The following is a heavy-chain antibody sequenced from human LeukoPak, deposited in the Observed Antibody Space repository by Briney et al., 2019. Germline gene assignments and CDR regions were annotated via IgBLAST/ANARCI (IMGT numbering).Heavy chain of an antibody. CDR3: ARLGRYSGYDC. CDR2: IDPSDSYT. V-gene: IGHV5-10-1*01. J-gene: IGHJ4*02. CDR1: AYSFTSYW. D-gene: IGHD5-12*01. Sequence: GESLRISCQASAYSFTSYWISWMRQMPGKGLEWMGRIDPSDSYTNYSPSFQGHVTISADKSISTAYLQWSSLKASHTAMYYCARLGRYSGYDCWGQGTLVTVSS.